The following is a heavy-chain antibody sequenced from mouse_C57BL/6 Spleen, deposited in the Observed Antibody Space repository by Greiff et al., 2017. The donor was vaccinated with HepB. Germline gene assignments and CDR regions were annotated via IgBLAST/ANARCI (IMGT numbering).Heavy chain of an antibody. CDR1: GYSITSGYY. Sequence: EVKLVESGPGLVKPSQSLSLTCSVTGYSITSGYYWNWIRQFPGNKLEWMGYISYDGSNNYNPSLKNRISITRDTSKNQFFLKLNSVTTEDTATYYCASDEGITTVVPHWYFDVWGTGTTVTVSS. CDR3: ASDEGITTVVPHWYFDV. V-gene: IGHV3-6*01. J-gene: IGHJ1*03. CDR2: ISYDGSN. D-gene: IGHD1-1*01.